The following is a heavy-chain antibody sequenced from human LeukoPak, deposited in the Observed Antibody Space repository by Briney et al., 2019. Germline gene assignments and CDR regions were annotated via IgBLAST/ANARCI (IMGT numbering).Heavy chain of an antibody. Sequence: SETLSLTCTVPGDSINTYYWSWIRQPPGKGLEWIGYIYYSVTSDYNPSLKSRVSMSVDMSTNQISLKLNSVTAADTAVYYCARGSGGDGSGSLWGQGILVTVSS. V-gene: IGHV4-59*01. J-gene: IGHJ4*02. CDR2: IYYSVTS. CDR1: GDSINTYY. CDR3: ARGSGGDGSGSL. D-gene: IGHD3-10*01.